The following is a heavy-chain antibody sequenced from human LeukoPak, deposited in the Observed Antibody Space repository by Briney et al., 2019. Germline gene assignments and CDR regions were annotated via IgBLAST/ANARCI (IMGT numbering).Heavy chain of an antibody. J-gene: IGHJ4*02. CDR3: AYTYGGQDYAALEY. V-gene: IGHV2-5*02. Sequence: SGPTLVNPTQTLTLTCTFSGFSLNTSGVGVGWIRQPPGKALEWLAVIYWDGAQRYSPSLKNRLNITNDTSKKQVVLRMTTMHPVDAATYYCAYTYGGQDYAALEYWGQGTLVTVSS. D-gene: IGHD4/OR15-4a*01. CDR1: GFSLNTSGVG. CDR2: IYWDGAQ.